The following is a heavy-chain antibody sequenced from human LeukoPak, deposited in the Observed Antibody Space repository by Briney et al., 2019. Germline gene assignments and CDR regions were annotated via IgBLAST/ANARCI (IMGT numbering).Heavy chain of an antibody. D-gene: IGHD3-10*01. V-gene: IGHV4-30-2*01. Sequence: SGTLSLTCAVSGGSISSGGYSWSWIRQPPGKGLEWIGYIYHSGSTYYNPSLKSRVTISVDRSKNQFSLKLSSVTAADTAVYYCARAGIGGVPDAFDIWGQGTMVTVSS. CDR3: ARAGIGGVPDAFDI. CDR2: IYHSGST. J-gene: IGHJ3*02. CDR1: GGSISSGGYS.